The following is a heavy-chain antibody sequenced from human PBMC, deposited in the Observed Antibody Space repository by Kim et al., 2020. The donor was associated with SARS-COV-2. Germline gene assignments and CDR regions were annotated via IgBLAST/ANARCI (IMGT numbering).Heavy chain of an antibody. D-gene: IGHD6-13*01. J-gene: IGHJ4*02. Sequence: ADSVKGRFTISRDNSKNTLYLQLNSLRAEDTAVYYCAKDPRSIAASGPILWGQGTLVTVSS. V-gene: IGHV3-23*01. CDR3: AKDPRSIAASGPIL.